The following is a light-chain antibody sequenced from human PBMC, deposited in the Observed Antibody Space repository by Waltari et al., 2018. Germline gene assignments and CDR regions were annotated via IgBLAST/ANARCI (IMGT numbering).Light chain of an antibody. Sequence: MVLTQSPGILSFAPGERAPLSCRARQSVSRTLAWYQQKPGQAPRLLIYGASTRATGIPDRFSGGGSGTDFSLTISRLEPEDFAVYYCQHYVRLPATFGQGTKVEIK. CDR1: QSVSRT. V-gene: IGKV3-20*01. CDR2: GAS. J-gene: IGKJ1*01. CDR3: QHYVRLPAT.